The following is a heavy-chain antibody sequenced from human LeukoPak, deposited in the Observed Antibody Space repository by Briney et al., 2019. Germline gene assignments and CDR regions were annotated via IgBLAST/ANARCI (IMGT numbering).Heavy chain of an antibody. V-gene: IGHV4-4*07. CDR3: AKDHYDSSGYYYGAFDI. Sequence: SETLPLTCTVSGGSISSYYWSWIRQPAGKGLEWIGRIHTSGSTNYSPSLKSRVTMSVDTSKNQFSLRLSSVTAADTAVYYCAKDHYDSSGYYYGAFDIWGQGTMVTVSS. J-gene: IGHJ3*02. CDR2: IHTSGST. D-gene: IGHD3-22*01. CDR1: GGSISSYY.